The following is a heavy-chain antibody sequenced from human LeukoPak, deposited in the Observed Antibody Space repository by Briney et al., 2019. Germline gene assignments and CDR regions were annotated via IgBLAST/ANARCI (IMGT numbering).Heavy chain of an antibody. CDR3: ARVRQWLLDY. Sequence: PSETLSLTCTVSGDSISSGTYYWNWIRQPAGKGLEWIGRIYTSGSTNYNPSLRSRVTISVDTSENQISLKLTSVTAADTAVYYCARVRQWLLDYWGQGTLVTVSS. D-gene: IGHD6-19*01. V-gene: IGHV4-61*02. CDR1: GDSISSGTYY. J-gene: IGHJ4*02. CDR2: IYTSGST.